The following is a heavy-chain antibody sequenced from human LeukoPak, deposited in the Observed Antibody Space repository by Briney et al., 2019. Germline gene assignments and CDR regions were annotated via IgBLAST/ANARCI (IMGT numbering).Heavy chain of an antibody. CDR1: GFTFSSYA. D-gene: IGHD6-19*01. V-gene: IGHV3-23*01. CDR2: ISGSGGST. CDR3: AKDSSSGWYYDY. Sequence: PGGSLRLSCAASGFTFSSYAMSWVRQAPGKGLEWVSAISGSGGSTYYADSVKGRFTISRDNSENTLYLQMNSLRAEDTAVYYCAKDSSSGWYYDYWGQGTLVTVSS. J-gene: IGHJ4*02.